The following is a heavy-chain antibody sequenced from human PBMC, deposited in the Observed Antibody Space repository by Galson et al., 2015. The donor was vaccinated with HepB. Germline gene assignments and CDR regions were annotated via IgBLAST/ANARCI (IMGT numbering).Heavy chain of an antibody. D-gene: IGHD2-15*01. J-gene: IGHJ4*02. V-gene: IGHV3-21*01. Sequence: LRLSCAASGFTFSSYSMNWVRQAPGKGLEWVSSISSSSSYIYYADSVKGRFTISRDNAKNSLYLQMNSLRAEDTAVYYCAREGSIVLHPFDYWGQGTLVTVSS. CDR2: ISSSSSYI. CDR3: AREGSIVLHPFDY. CDR1: GFTFSSYS.